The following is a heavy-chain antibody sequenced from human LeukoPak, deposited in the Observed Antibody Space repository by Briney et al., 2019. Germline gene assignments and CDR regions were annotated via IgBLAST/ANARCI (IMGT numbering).Heavy chain of an antibody. CDR2: IYHSGST. D-gene: IGHD6-13*01. V-gene: IGHV4-38-2*02. J-gene: IGHJ3*02. CDR3: ARLMWRSSDAFDI. Sequence: PSETLSLTCTVSGYSISSGYYWGWIRQPPGKGLEWIGSIYHSGSTYYNPSLKSRVTISVDTSKNQFSLKLSSVTAADTAVYYCARLMWRSSDAFDIWGQGTMVTVSS. CDR1: GYSISSGYY.